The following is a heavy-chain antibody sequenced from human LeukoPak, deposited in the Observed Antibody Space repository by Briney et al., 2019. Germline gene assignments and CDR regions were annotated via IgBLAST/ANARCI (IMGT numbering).Heavy chain of an antibody. J-gene: IGHJ4*02. CDR1: GGTFSSYA. CDR2: IIPILGIA. CDR3: ARGQQLHYFDY. D-gene: IGHD6-13*01. V-gene: IGHV1-69*04. Sequence: SVKVSCKASGGTFSSYAISWVRQAPGQGLEWMGRIIPILGIANYAQKFQGRVTITADKSTSTAYMELSSLRSEDTAVYYCARGQQLHYFDYWGQGTLVTVSS.